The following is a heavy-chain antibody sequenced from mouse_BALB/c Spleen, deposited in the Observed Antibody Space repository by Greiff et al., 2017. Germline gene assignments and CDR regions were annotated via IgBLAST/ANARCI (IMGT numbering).Heavy chain of an antibody. Sequence: EVKLMESGAELVRPGALVKLSCKASGFNIKDYYMHWVKQRPEQGLEWIGWIDPENGNTIYDPKFQGKASITADTSSNTAYLQLSSLTSEDTAVYYCARGETVEAWFAYWGQGTLVTVSA. J-gene: IGHJ3*01. V-gene: IGHV14-1*02. CDR3: ARGETVEAWFAY. D-gene: IGHD1-1*01. CDR2: IDPENGNT. CDR1: GFNIKDYY.